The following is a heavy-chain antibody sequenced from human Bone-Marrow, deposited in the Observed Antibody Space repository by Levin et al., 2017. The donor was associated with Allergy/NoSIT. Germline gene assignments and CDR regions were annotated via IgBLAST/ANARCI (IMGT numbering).Heavy chain of an antibody. Sequence: ASVKVSCKASGYTFTSYYMHWVRQAPGQGLEWMGIINPSGGSTSYAQKFQGRVTMTRDTSTSTVYMELSSLRSEDTAVYYCARDPDPIVVVPAAIRGYYDYYGMDVWGQGTTVTVSS. J-gene: IGHJ6*02. CDR1: GYTFTSYY. CDR3: ARDPDPIVVVPAAIRGYYDYYGMDV. V-gene: IGHV1-46*01. D-gene: IGHD2-2*02. CDR2: INPSGGST.